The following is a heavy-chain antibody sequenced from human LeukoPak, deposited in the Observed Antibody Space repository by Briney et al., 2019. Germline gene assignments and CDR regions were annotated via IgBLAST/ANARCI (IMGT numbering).Heavy chain of an antibody. D-gene: IGHD1-26*01. V-gene: IGHV4-59*01. J-gene: IGHJ4*02. CDR1: GGSISPYY. Sequence: SETLSLTCSVSGGSISPYYWSWIRQPPGKGLEWIAYIHYSGSTNYNPSLKSRVTLSVDTSKNQFSLKLSSVTAADTAVYYCARGDTGNYYYFDYWGQGTLVTVSS. CDR3: ARGDTGNYYYFDY. CDR2: IHYSGST.